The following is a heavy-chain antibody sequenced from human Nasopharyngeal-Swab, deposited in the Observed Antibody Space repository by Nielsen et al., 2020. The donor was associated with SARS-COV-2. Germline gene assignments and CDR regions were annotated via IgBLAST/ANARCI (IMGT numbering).Heavy chain of an antibody. Sequence: SETLSLTCTVSGGSISSGDYYWSWIRQPPGKGLEWIGYTYYSGSTYYNPSLKSRVTISVDTSKNQFSLKLSSVTAADTAVYYCARGHHYYGSGFQDYWGQGTLVTVSS. V-gene: IGHV4-30-4*01. CDR1: GGSISSGDYY. CDR3: ARGHHYYGSGFQDY. D-gene: IGHD3-10*01. CDR2: TYYSGST. J-gene: IGHJ4*02.